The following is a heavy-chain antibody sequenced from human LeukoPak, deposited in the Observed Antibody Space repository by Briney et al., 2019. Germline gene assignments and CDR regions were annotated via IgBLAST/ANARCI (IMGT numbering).Heavy chain of an antibody. J-gene: IGHJ4*02. V-gene: IGHV4-34*01. D-gene: IGHD3-9*01. CDR3: ARPYDILTGYYY. Sequence: PSETLSLTCAVYGGSFSGYYWSWIRQLPGKGLEWIGEINHSGSTNYNPSLKSRVTISVDTSKNQFSLKLSSVTAADTAVYYCARPYDILTGYYYWGQGTLVTVSS. CDR2: INHSGST. CDR1: GGSFSGYY.